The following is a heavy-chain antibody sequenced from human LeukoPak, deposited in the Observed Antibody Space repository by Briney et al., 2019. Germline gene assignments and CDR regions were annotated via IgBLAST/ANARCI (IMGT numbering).Heavy chain of an antibody. Sequence: GGTLRLSCAASGFTFSSYGMSWVRQAPGKGLEWVSAISGSGGSTYYADSVKGRFTISRDNAKNTLYLQMNSLRAEDTAVYYCARRGASDIVATIEFDYWGQGTLVTVSS. V-gene: IGHV3-23*01. CDR1: GFTFSSYG. CDR3: ARRGASDIVATIEFDY. CDR2: ISGSGGST. J-gene: IGHJ4*02. D-gene: IGHD5-12*01.